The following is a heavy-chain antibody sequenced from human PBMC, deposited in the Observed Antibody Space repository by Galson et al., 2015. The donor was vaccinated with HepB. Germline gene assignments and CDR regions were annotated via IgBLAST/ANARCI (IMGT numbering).Heavy chain of an antibody. CDR3: AADTLGLQDYYYYYYMDV. D-gene: IGHD3-16*01. J-gene: IGHJ6*03. CDR2: IVVGSGNT. Sequence: SVKVSCKASGFTFTSSAVQWVRQARGQRLEWIGWIVVGSGNTNYAQKFQERVTITRDMSTSTAYMELSSLRSEDTAVYYCAADTLGLQDYYYYYYMDVWGKGTTVTVSS. V-gene: IGHV1-58*01. CDR1: GFTFTSSA.